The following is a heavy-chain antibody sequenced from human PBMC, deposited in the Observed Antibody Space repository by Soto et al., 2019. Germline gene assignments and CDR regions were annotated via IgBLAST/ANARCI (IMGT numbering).Heavy chain of an antibody. V-gene: IGHV1-46*01. CDR3: ARDLAGLTTVLYFYGMDV. CDR2: INSGGGST. J-gene: IGHJ6*02. D-gene: IGHD4-4*01. CDR1: GYTFTNYY. Sequence: ASVKVSCKTSGYTFTNYYIYWVRQAPGQGLEWMGIINSGGGSTSYAQKFQGRVTMTRDTSTSTVYMELSSLRSEDTAVYYCARDLAGLTTVLYFYGMDVWG.